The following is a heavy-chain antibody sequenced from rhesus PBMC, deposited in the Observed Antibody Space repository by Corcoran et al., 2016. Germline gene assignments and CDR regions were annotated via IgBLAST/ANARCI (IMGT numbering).Heavy chain of an antibody. J-gene: IGHJ4*01. Sequence: QLQLQESGPGLVKPSETLAFTCSVSGGSISCYYWRWIRQPPGKGLEWIGHIYGSGSSPNFNPSLKSRVTMSGDTSKNQLSLKLSSVTDEDTDVYYCARHQTGTTGYYFDYWSQGVLVTVSS. V-gene: IGHV4-169*01. CDR1: GGSISCYY. CDR2: IYGSGSSP. CDR3: ARHQTGTTGYYFDY. D-gene: IGHD1-26*01.